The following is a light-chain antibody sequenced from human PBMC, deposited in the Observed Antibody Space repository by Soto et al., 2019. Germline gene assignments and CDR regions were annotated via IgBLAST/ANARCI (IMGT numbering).Light chain of an antibody. CDR2: DAS. CDR3: QQYETYAT. Sequence: ETVLTQSPATLSLSPGEGATLSCRASQSVSSFLAWYQQKPGQAPRLLIYDASNRATGIPARFSGSGSGTDFTLTISSLEPDDSATYYCQQYETYATFGQGTKVEIK. J-gene: IGKJ1*01. V-gene: IGKV3-11*01. CDR1: QSVSSF.